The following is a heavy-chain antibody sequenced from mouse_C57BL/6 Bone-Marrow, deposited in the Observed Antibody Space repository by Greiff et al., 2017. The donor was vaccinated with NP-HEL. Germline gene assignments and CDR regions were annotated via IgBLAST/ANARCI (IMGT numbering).Heavy chain of an antibody. CDR1: GFTFSSYA. D-gene: IGHD2-5*01. CDR2: ISDGGCST. J-gene: IGHJ2*01. V-gene: IGHV5-4*01. CDR3: ARDRPTIVTYFDY. Sequence: DVMLVESGGGLVKPGGSLKLSCAASGFTFSSYAMSWVRQTPEKRLEWVATISDGGCSTYYPDNVKGRFTISRDNAKNNLYLQMSHLKSEDTAMYYCARDRPTIVTYFDYWGQGTTLTVSS.